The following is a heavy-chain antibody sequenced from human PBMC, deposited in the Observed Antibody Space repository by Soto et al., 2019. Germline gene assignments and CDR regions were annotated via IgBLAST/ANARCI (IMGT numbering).Heavy chain of an antibody. CDR3: ARAPGSGDWGLTEV. CDR1: GGSISSGDYY. V-gene: IGHV4-30-4*01. Sequence: SETLSLTCTVSGGSISSGDYYWSWIRQPPGKGLEWIGYIYYSGSTYYNPSLKSRVTISVDTSKNQFSLKLSSVTAADTAVYYCARAPGSGDWGLTEVWGQGTLVTVSS. CDR2: IYYSGST. D-gene: IGHD2-21*01. J-gene: IGHJ4*02.